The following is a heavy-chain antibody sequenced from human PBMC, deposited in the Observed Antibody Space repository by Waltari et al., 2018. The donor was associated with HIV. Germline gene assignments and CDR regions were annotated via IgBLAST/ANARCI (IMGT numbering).Heavy chain of an antibody. V-gene: IGHV1-18*01. CDR3: ARDHYYGSSGYYSDY. J-gene: IGHJ4*02. D-gene: IGHD3-22*01. CDR2: ISGYNGDT. CDR1: GYNFTNYG. Sequence: QVHLVQSGAELRKPGASVTVSCKASGYNFTNYGITWVRQAPGQGLEWMGWISGYNGDTKYEQKVRGRGTMTTDTSTSTAYLEMGSLRFDDTAVYYCARDHYYGSSGYYSDYWGQGTLVTVSS.